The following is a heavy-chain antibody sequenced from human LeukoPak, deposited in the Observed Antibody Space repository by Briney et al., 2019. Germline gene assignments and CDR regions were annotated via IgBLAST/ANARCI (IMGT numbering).Heavy chain of an antibody. CDR2: IYYSGST. CDR3: ERDPSSSSYGMDV. V-gene: IGHV4-31*03. D-gene: IGHD2-2*01. J-gene: IGHJ6*02. CDR1: GASISSGGYY. Sequence: SQTLSLTCTVSGASISSGGYYWSWIRQHPGKGLEWIGYIYYSGSTYYNPSLKSRVTISVDTSKNQFSLKLSSVTAADTAVYYCERDPSSSSYGMDVWGQGTTVTVSS.